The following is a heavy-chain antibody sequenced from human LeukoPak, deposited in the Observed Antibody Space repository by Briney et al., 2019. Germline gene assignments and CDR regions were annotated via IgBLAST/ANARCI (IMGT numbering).Heavy chain of an antibody. Sequence: PGGSLRLSCAASGFTFSSYGMHWVRQAPGKGLVWVSRVNGDGSTTTYADSVKGRFTISRDNSKNTLYLQMNSLRAEDTAVYYCANSGLNRFDYWGQGTLVTVSS. CDR1: GFTFSSYG. CDR2: VNGDGSTT. D-gene: IGHD2-15*01. J-gene: IGHJ4*02. CDR3: ANSGLNRFDY. V-gene: IGHV3-74*01.